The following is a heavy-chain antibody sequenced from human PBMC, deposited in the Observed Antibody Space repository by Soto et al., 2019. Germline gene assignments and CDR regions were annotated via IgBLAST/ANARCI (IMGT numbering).Heavy chain of an antibody. CDR2: IKQDGSEK. D-gene: IGHD3-22*01. CDR3: ARDQYYYDSSGYYYGAFDI. V-gene: IGHV3-7*05. CDR1: GFTFSSYW. Sequence: GGSLRLSCAASGFTFSSYWMSWVRQAPGKGLEWVANIKQDGSEKYYVDSVKGRFTISRDNAKNSLYLQMNSLRAEDTAVYYCARDQYYYDSSGYYYGAFDIWGQGTMVTVSS. J-gene: IGHJ3*02.